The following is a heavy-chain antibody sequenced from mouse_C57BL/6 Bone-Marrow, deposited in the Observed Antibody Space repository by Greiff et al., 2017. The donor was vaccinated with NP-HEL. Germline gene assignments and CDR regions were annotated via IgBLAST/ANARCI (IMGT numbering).Heavy chain of an antibody. D-gene: IGHD1-1*01. CDR3: TRWELLLEGYYAMDY. CDR2: IYPGNSDT. J-gene: IGHJ4*01. CDR1: GYTFTSYW. Sequence: EVQLQQSGTVLARPGASVKMSCKTSGYTFTSYWMHWVKQRPGQGLEWIGAIYPGNSDTSYNQKFKGKAKLTAVTSASTAYMELSSLTNEDSAVYYCTRWELLLEGYYAMDYWGQGTSVTVSS. V-gene: IGHV1-5*01.